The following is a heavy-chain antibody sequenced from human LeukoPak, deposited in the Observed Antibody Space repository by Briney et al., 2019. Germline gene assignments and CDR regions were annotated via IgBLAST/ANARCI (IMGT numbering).Heavy chain of an antibody. V-gene: IGHV3-23*01. CDR3: ARARVRSSSWYTGDWRNDAFDI. D-gene: IGHD6-13*01. CDR2: ISGSGGST. J-gene: IGHJ3*02. Sequence: GGSLRLSCAASGFTFSSYAMSWVRQAPGKGLEWVSAISGSGGSTYYADSVKGRFTISRDNSKNTLYLQMNSLRAEDTAVYYCARARVRSSSWYTGDWRNDAFDIWGQGTMVTVSS. CDR1: GFTFSSYA.